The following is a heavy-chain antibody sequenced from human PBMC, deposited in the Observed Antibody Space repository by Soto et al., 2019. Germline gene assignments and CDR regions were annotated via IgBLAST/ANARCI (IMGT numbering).Heavy chain of an antibody. Sequence: PSETPSLTCTVSGGSISSYYWSWIRQPAGKGLEWIGRIYTSGSTNYNPSLKSRVTMSVDTSKNQFSLKLSSVTAADTAVYYCARDRRTMGADALSGMDVWSQGTTVTVSS. V-gene: IGHV4-4*07. J-gene: IGHJ6*02. D-gene: IGHD1-26*01. CDR1: GGSISSYY. CDR2: IYTSGST. CDR3: ARDRRTMGADALSGMDV.